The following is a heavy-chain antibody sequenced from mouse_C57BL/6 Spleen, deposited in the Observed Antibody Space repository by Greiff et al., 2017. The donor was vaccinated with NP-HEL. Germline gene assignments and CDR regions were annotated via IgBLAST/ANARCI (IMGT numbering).Heavy chain of an antibody. J-gene: IGHJ1*03. CDR1: GFTFTDYY. CDR3: ARYIGVYWYFDV. Sequence: EVKLMESGGGLVQPGGSLSLSCAASGFTFTDYYMSWVRQPPGKALEWLGFIRNKANGYTTEYSASVKGRFTISRDNSQSILYLQMNALRAEDSATYYCARYIGVYWYFDVWGTGTTVTVSS. V-gene: IGHV7-3*01. CDR2: IRNKANGYTT.